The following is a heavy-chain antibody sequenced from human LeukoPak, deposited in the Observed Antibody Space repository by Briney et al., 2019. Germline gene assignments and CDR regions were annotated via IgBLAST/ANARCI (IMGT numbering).Heavy chain of an antibody. CDR3: ARDRNYYDSSGYYSDAFDI. CDR2: IYSGGST. CDR1: GFTVSSNY. D-gene: IGHD3-22*01. V-gene: IGHV3-66*01. J-gene: IGHJ3*02. Sequence: GGSLRLSCAASGFTVSSNYMNWVRQAPGKGLEWVSVIYSGGSTYYADSVKGRFTISRDNSKNTLYLQMNSLRAEDTAVYYCARDRNYYDSSGYYSDAFDIWGQGTMVTVSS.